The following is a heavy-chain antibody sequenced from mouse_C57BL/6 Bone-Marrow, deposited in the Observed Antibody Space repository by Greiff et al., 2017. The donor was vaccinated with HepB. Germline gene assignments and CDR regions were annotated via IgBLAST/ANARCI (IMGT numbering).Heavy chain of an antibody. CDR2: ISYDGSN. D-gene: IGHD1-1*01. V-gene: IGHV3-6*01. J-gene: IGHJ1*03. CDR1: GYSITSGYY. Sequence: EVHLVESGPGLVKPSQSLSLTCSVTGYSITSGYYWNWIRQFPGNKLEWMGYISYDGSNNYNPSFKNRISITRDTSKNQFFLKLNSVTTEDTATYYCARDSYYGSSHWYFDVWGTGTTVTVSS. CDR3: ARDSYYGSSHWYFDV.